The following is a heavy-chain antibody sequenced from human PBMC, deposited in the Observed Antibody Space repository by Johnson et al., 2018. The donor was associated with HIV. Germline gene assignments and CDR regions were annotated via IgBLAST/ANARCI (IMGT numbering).Heavy chain of an antibody. J-gene: IGHJ3*02. CDR3: ARSSSSGAFDI. CDR2: ISYDGSNK. D-gene: IGHD6-6*01. Sequence: QVQLVESGGGVVQPGRSLRLSCAASGFTFSSYGMHWVSQAPGKGLEWVAVISYDGSNKYYADSVKGRFPISRDNSKNTLYLQMNSLRAEDTAVYYCARSSSSGAFDIWGQGTMVTVSS. CDR1: GFTFSSYG. V-gene: IGHV3-30*03.